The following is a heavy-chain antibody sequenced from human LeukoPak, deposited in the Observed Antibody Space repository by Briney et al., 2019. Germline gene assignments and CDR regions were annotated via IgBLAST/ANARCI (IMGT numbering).Heavy chain of an antibody. D-gene: IGHD5-12*01. V-gene: IGHV3-53*01. CDR2: IYSGGST. Sequence: TGGSLRLSCAASGFTVSSNYMSWVRQAAGNGLEWVSVIYSGGSTYNADSVKGRFTISRDSSKNTLYLQMNSLKAEDTAVYHCARGVGGYDLLAYYYYYYMDVWGKGTTVTVSS. J-gene: IGHJ6*03. CDR1: GFTVSSNY. CDR3: ARGVGGYDLLAYYYYYYMDV.